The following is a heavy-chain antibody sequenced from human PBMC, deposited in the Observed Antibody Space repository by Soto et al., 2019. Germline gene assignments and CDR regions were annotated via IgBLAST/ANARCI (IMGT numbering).Heavy chain of an antibody. CDR3: VRDGTKTLRDWFDP. J-gene: IGHJ5*02. D-gene: IGHD1-1*01. V-gene: IGHV4-4*07. Sequence: SETLSLTCTVSGASISGYYWSWIRKSAGKGLEWIGRIYATGTTDYNPSLKSRVMRAVDTSKKQFSLKLRCVTAADTSVYYCVRDGTKTLRDWFDPWGQGISVTVSS. CDR1: GASISGYY. CDR2: IYATGTT.